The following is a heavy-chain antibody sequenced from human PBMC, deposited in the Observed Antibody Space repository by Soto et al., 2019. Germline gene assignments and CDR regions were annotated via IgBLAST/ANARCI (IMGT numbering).Heavy chain of an antibody. Sequence: GASVKVSCKASGGTFSSYAISWVRQAPGQGLEWMGGIIPIFGTANYAQKFQGRVTITADESTSTAYMELNSLRAEDTAVYYCASSGYYYDSSGYYYDYWGQGTRVTVSS. CDR1: GGTFSSYA. CDR2: IIPIFGTA. J-gene: IGHJ4*02. V-gene: IGHV1-69*13. D-gene: IGHD3-22*01. CDR3: ASSGYYYDSSGYYYDY.